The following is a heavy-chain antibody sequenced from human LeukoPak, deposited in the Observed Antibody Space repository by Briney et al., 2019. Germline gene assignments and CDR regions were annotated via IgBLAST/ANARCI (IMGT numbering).Heavy chain of an antibody. Sequence: GGSLRLSCVASEFTFSTYWMSWVRQAPGKGLEWVANINQDGSDKYYVDFVKGRLTISRDNAKKSLYLQMNSQRVEDTAVYYCASDPFTISAYDAFNIWGQGTVVTVSS. V-gene: IGHV3-7*01. J-gene: IGHJ3*02. D-gene: IGHD3-3*02. CDR3: ASDPFTISAYDAFNI. CDR2: INQDGSDK. CDR1: EFTFSTYW.